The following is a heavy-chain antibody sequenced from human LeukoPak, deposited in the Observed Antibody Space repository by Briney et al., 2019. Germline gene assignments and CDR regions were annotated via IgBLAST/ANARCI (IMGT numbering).Heavy chain of an antibody. Sequence: PSETLSLTCAVYGASFSYDYWSWIRQPPGKGLEWIGEINHSGSTTYNPSLKSRVTISAEKSKNQFSLKLTSVTAADMAVYYCAKGVWAPRFDPWGQGTLVTVSS. J-gene: IGHJ5*02. V-gene: IGHV4-34*01. D-gene: IGHD7-27*01. CDR2: INHSGST. CDR1: GASFSYDY. CDR3: AKGVWAPRFDP.